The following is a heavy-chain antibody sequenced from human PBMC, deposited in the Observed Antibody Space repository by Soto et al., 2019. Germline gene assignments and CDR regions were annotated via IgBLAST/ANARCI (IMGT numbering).Heavy chain of an antibody. V-gene: IGHV4-30-2*01. CDR3: ARDRWLGAVGYFDL. J-gene: IGHJ2*01. CDR2: IYHSGST. D-gene: IGHD1-26*01. Sequence: QLQLQESGSGLVKPSQTLSLTCAVSGGSISSGGYSWSWIRQPPGKGLEWIGYIYHSGSTYYNPSLKSRVTISVDRSKNQFPLKLSSVTAADTAVYYCARDRWLGAVGYFDLWGRGTLVTVSS. CDR1: GGSISSGGYS.